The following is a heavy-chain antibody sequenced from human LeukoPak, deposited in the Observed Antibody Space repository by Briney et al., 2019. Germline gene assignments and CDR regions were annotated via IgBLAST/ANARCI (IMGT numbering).Heavy chain of an antibody. V-gene: IGHV3-11*01. Sequence: GGSLRLSCAASGFTFSDYYMSWIRQAPGKGLERVSYISSGGSTIYYADSVKGRFTISRDNAKNSLYLQMNSLRAEDTAVYYCARKYYYDSSGYYWGQGTLVTVSS. J-gene: IGHJ4*02. CDR2: ISSGGSTI. D-gene: IGHD3-22*01. CDR1: GFTFSDYY. CDR3: ARKYYYDSSGYY.